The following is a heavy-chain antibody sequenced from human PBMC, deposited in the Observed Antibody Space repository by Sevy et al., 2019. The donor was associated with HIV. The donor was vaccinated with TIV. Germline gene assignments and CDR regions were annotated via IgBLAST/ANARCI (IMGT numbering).Heavy chain of an antibody. Sequence: SETLSLTCTVSGGSVSSGSYYWSWIRQPPGKGLEWIGYIYYSGSTNYNPSLKSRVTISVDTSKNQFSLKLSSVTAADTAVYYCARDGLWFGELSWRGYFQHWGQGTLVTVSS. CDR2: IYYSGST. V-gene: IGHV4-61*01. CDR1: GGSVSSGSYY. CDR3: ARDGLWFGELSWRGYFQH. J-gene: IGHJ1*01. D-gene: IGHD3-10*01.